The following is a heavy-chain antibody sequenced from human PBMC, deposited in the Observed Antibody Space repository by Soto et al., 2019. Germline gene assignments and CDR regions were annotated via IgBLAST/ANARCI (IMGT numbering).Heavy chain of an antibody. D-gene: IGHD2-2*01. J-gene: IGHJ6*03. CDR1: GFTFSSYG. V-gene: IGHV3-30*18. Sequence: ESGGGEVQPGRSLRLSCAASGFTFSSYGMHWVRQAPGKGLEWVAFISYDGSTEYYADSVKGRFTISRDNSKNTLYLQMNSLRAEHTAVYYCAKDLDIVVVPATRDYYYYMEVWGKGTTVTVSS. CDR3: AKDLDIVVVPATRDYYYYMEV. CDR2: ISYDGSTE.